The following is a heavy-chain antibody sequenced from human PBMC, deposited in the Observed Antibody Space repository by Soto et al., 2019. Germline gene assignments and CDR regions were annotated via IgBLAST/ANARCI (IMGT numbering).Heavy chain of an antibody. Sequence: ASVKVSGKGSGGTFSSYAISWVRQAPGQGLEWMGGIIPIFGTANYAQKFQGRVTITADKSTSTAYMELSSLRSEDTAVYYCARCLGLSVVAAIGHYGMDVWGQGTTVTVSS. CDR3: ARCLGLSVVAAIGHYGMDV. V-gene: IGHV1-69*06. J-gene: IGHJ6*02. CDR2: IIPIFGTA. CDR1: GGTFSSYA. D-gene: IGHD2-15*01.